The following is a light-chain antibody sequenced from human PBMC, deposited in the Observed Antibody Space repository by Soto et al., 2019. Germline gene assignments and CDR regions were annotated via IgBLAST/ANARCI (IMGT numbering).Light chain of an antibody. Sequence: QSALTQPASVSGSPGQSITISCTGTSGDIGNYNYVSWYQQHPGKAPKLLMYEVNKLASGLPRRFSGSKSGNTASLRISGLQVADEADYYCCSYAGRSTFVFGGGTKLTVL. CDR1: SGDIGNYNY. CDR2: EVN. CDR3: CSYAGRSTFV. J-gene: IGLJ2*01. V-gene: IGLV2-23*02.